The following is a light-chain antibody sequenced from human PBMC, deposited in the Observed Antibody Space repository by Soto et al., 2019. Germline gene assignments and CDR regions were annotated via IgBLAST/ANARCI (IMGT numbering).Light chain of an antibody. Sequence: QSALTQPASVCGSPGQSITISCTGTSGDVGGHNYVSWYQQHPGRAPKLMIYEVTNRPSGVSNRFSGSKSGSTASLTISGLQAEDEADYYCTSYTRSATPYIYGSGTKVTVL. J-gene: IGLJ1*01. CDR3: TSYTRSATPYI. CDR1: SGDVGGHNY. CDR2: EVT. V-gene: IGLV2-14*01.